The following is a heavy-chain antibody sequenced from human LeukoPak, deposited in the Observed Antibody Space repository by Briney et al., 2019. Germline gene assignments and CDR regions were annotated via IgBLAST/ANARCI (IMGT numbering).Heavy chain of an antibody. CDR1: GFTFSSYA. Sequence: GGSLRLSCAASGFTFSSYAMSWVRQAPGKGLEWVSAISGSGGSTYYADSVKGRFTISRDNSKNTLYLQMNSLRAEDTAVYYCARDQAGDHQVPEYYFDYWGQGTLVTVSS. D-gene: IGHD2-2*01. CDR3: ARDQAGDHQVPEYYFDY. J-gene: IGHJ4*02. V-gene: IGHV3-23*01. CDR2: ISGSGGST.